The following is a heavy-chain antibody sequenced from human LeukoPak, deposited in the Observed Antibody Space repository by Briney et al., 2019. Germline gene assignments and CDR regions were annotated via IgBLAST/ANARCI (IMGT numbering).Heavy chain of an antibody. CDR3: AREVSSSFDY. CDR1: GGSLSSYY. Sequence: SETLSLTCTVSGGSLSSYYWSWLRQPPGKGLEWIGYIYYSGSTNYNPSLKSRVPISVDTSKNQFSLKLSSVTAADTAVYYCAREVSSSFDYWGQGTLVTVSS. V-gene: IGHV4-59*01. CDR2: IYYSGST. J-gene: IGHJ4*02. D-gene: IGHD6-13*01.